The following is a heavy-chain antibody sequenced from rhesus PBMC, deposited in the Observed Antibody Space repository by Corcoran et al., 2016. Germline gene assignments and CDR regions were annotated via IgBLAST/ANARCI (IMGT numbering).Heavy chain of an antibody. Sequence: QVQLRESGPGLVKPSETLCLTCAVSGYSISSGYFWGWIRQPPRKGLEYIGYISSVRHSTTYTPSLKSRVTIAKDTSMNQFSLNLASVPAADTAVYYCARIHPEYFELWGQGALVIVSS. CDR2: ISSVRHST. V-gene: IGHV4-99*01. J-gene: IGHJ1*01. D-gene: IGHD4-23*01. CDR3: ARIHPEYFEL. CDR1: GYSISSGYF.